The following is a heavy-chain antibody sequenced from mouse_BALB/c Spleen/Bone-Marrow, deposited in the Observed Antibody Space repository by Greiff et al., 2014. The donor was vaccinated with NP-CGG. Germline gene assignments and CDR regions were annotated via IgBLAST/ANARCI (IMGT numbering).Heavy chain of an antibody. Sequence: LVESGAELVRPGSSVKISCKASGYAFSNYGMNWVKQRPGQGLEWIGQIYPGNGDTNYNGKFKGRVTLTADKSSSTAYMQRCSLTSEDSAVYFWASVYDYGMGYAMDYWGQGTSVTVSS. CDR3: ASVYDYGMGYAMDY. D-gene: IGHD2-4*01. CDR1: GYAFSNYG. J-gene: IGHJ4*01. V-gene: IGHV1-80*01. CDR2: IYPGNGDT.